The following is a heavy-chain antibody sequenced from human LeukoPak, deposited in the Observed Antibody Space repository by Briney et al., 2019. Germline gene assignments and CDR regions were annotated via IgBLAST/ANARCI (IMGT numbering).Heavy chain of an antibody. V-gene: IGHV4-31*03. CDR2: IYYSGST. J-gene: IGHJ2*01. D-gene: IGHD3-22*01. CDR1: GGSISSGGYY. CDR3: ARLSSYYDSESFDL. Sequence: SETLSLTCTVSGGSISSGGYYWSWIRQHPGKGLEWIGYIYYSGSTYYNPSLKSRVTISVDTSKNQFSLKLSSVTAADTAVYYCARLSSYYDSESFDLWGRGTLVTVPS.